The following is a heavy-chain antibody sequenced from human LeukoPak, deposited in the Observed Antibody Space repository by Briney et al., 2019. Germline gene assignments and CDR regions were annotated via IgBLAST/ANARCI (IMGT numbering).Heavy chain of an antibody. D-gene: IGHD6-13*01. CDR2: ISSSGSTI. CDR3: ASRIAAAGTHAFDI. CDR1: GFTFSSYE. Sequence: PGGSLRLSCAASGFTFSSYEMNWVRQAPGKGLEWVSYISSSGSTIYYADSVKGRFTISRDNAKNSLYLQMNSLRAEDTAVYYCASRIAAAGTHAFDIWGQGTMVTVSS. V-gene: IGHV3-48*03. J-gene: IGHJ3*02.